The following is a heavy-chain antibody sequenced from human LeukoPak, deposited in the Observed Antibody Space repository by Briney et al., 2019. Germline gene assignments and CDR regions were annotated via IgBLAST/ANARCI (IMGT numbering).Heavy chain of an antibody. CDR2: IFGSGRAT. CDR3: AKVFCGSDCLDHFDY. J-gene: IGHJ4*02. V-gene: IGHV3-23*01. CDR1: GFTFRNYA. Sequence: GGSLRLSWAASGFTFRNYAMSWVRQAPGKGLEWVSTIFGSGRATYYADSVKGRFTISRDNSKNTVFLQMNSLRAEDTAIFYCAKVFCGSDCLDHFDYWGQGTLVTVSS. D-gene: IGHD2-21*02.